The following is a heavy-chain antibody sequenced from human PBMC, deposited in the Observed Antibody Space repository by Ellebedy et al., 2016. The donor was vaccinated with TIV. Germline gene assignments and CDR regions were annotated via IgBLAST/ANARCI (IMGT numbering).Heavy chain of an antibody. D-gene: IGHD1-14*01. CDR1: GYSFTSYW. CDR3: ARLHIDRYPEFDY. J-gene: IGHJ4*02. Sequence: PGGSLRLSCKGSGYSFTSYWIGWVRQMPGKGLEWMGIIYPGDSDTRYSPSFQGQVTISADKSISTAYLQWSSLKASDTAMYYCARLHIDRYPEFDYWGQGTLVTVSS. CDR2: IYPGDSDT. V-gene: IGHV5-51*01.